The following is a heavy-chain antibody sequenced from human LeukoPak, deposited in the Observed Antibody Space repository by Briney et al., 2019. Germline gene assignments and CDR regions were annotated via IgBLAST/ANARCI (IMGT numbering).Heavy chain of an antibody. V-gene: IGHV4-59*01. CDR2: VYYSGSP. CDR1: GGSISSYF. J-gene: IGHJ5*02. Sequence: SETLSLTCTVSGGSISSYFWSWIRQPPGMGLEWIGYVYYSGSPNYNPSLKSRVTTSVDTSKNQFSLRLRSVTAADTAVYYCARVFDDYYDSSADPPLWFDPWGQGTLVTVSS. CDR3: ARVFDDYYDSSADPPLWFDP. D-gene: IGHD3-22*01.